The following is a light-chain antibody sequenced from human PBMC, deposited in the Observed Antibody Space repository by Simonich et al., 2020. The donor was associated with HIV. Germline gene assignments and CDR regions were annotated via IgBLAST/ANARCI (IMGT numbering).Light chain of an antibody. CDR3: QQYYSIPFT. CDR1: QSVLYSSNNKNY. J-gene: IGKJ4*01. CDR2: WAS. V-gene: IGKV4-1*01. Sequence: DIVMTQSPDSLAVSLGERATINCKSSQSVLYSSNNKNYLAWYQQKPGHPPKLLIYWASTRESGVPDRFSGSGSGTDFTLSISSLQAEDVAIYYCQQYYSIPFTFGGGTKVEIK.